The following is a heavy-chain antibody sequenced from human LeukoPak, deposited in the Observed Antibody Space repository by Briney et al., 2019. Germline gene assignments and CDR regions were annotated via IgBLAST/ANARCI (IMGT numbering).Heavy chain of an antibody. V-gene: IGHV3-21*01. CDR2: ISSSSSYI. Sequence: PGGSLRLSCAAFGFTFSSYGMHWVRQAPGKGLEWVSSISSSSSYIYYADSVKGRFTISRDNAKNSLYLQMNSLRAEDTAVYYCARGSSHYFDYWGQGTLVTVSS. J-gene: IGHJ4*02. D-gene: IGHD6-6*01. CDR1: GFTFSSYG. CDR3: ARGSSHYFDY.